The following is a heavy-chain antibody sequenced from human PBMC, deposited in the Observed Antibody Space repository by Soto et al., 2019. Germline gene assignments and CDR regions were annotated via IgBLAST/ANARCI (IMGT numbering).Heavy chain of an antibody. CDR3: ARSLRRQGFGGVKAYYFDY. CDR1: GFSINDNGVA. Sequence: QITVKESGPTLVKPTQTLTLTCSLSGFSINDNGVAVGWVRQPPGKALEWLALLYWDDDIRYSPSLESRLTIRKDTGNHQVVLTLTNVDPVDTATYFCARSLRRQGFGGVKAYYFDYWGQGILVTVSS. V-gene: IGHV2-5*02. D-gene: IGHD3-16*01. J-gene: IGHJ4*02. CDR2: LYWDDDI.